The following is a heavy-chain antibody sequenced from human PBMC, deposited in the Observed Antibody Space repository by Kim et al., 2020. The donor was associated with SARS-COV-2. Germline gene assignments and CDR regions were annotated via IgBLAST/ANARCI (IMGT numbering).Heavy chain of an antibody. CDR2: ISAYNGNT. CDR3: ARGSVVVVAATSGFDP. V-gene: IGHV1-18*01. Sequence: ASVKVSCKASGYTFTSYGISWVRQAPGQGLEWMGWISAYNGNTNYAQKLQGRVTMTTDTSTSTAYMELRSLRSDDTAVYYCARGSVVVVAATSGFDPWGQGTLVTVSS. D-gene: IGHD2-15*01. J-gene: IGHJ5*02. CDR1: GYTFTSYG.